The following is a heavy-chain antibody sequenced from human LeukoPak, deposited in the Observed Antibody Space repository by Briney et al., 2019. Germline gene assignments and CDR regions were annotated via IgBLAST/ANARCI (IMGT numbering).Heavy chain of an antibody. V-gene: IGHV3-23*01. CDR2: ISGSGGST. CDR1: GFTFSSYA. CDR3: AKYSYGPFCFDY. Sequence: GGSLRLSCAASGFTFSSYAMSWVRQAPGKGLEWVSAISGSGGSTYYADSVKGRFTISRDNPKNTLYLQMNSLRAEDTAVYYCAKYSYGPFCFDYWGQGTLVTVSS. J-gene: IGHJ4*02. D-gene: IGHD5-18*01.